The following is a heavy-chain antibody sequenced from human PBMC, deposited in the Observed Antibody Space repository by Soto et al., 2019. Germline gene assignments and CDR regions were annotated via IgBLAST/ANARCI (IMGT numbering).Heavy chain of an antibody. Sequence: PSETLSLTCTVSSGSISSYYWSWIRQPAGKGLEWIGRIYTSGSTNYNPSLKSRVTVSKDTSKNQFSLKVASVTAADTAIYYCGRVMIGTSRHTDSDYWGQGTQVTVSS. J-gene: IGHJ4*02. V-gene: IGHV4-4*07. D-gene: IGHD2-2*01. CDR3: GRVMIGTSRHTDSDY. CDR1: SGSISSYY. CDR2: IYTSGST.